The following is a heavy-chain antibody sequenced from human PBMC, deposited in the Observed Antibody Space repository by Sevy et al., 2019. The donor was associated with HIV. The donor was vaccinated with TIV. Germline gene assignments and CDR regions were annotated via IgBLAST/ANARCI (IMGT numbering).Heavy chain of an antibody. CDR1: GYSISSSNW. Sequence: SETLSLTCAVSGYSISSSNWWGWIRQPPGKGLEWIGYIYYSGRTYHNPSLKSRVSMSVDTSKNQFSLKLSSVTAVDTAVYYCARNRVRSSGRRLEAFDIWGQRTMVTDSS. CDR3: ARNRVRSSGRRLEAFDI. V-gene: IGHV4-28*01. CDR2: IYYSGRT. D-gene: IGHD3-22*01. J-gene: IGHJ3*02.